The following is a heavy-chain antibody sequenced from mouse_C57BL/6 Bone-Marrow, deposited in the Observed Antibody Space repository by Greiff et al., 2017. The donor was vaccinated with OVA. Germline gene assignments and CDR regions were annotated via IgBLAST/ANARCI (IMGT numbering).Heavy chain of an antibody. CDR3: ARRRGMDY. CDR2: ISSGGSYT. J-gene: IGHJ4*01. V-gene: IGHV5-6*01. Sequence: EVQLQESGGDLVKPGGSLKLSCAASGFTFSSYGMSWVRQTPDKRLEWVATISSGGSYTSYPDSVKGRFTISRDNAKNTLYLQMSSLKSEDTAMYYCARRRGMDYWGQGTSVTVSS. CDR1: GFTFSSYG.